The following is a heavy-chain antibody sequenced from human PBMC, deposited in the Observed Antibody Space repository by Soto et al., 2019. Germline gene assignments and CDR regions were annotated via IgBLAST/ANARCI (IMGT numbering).Heavy chain of an antibody. D-gene: IGHD4-17*01. V-gene: IGHV3-33*01. CDR2: IWYDGSNK. J-gene: IGHJ2*01. CDR1: GFTFSSYG. Sequence: QVQLVESGGCVVQPGRSLRLSCAASGFTFSSYGMHWVRHAPGKGLEWVAVIWYDGSNKYYAYSVQGRFTISRDDSKNTLYLQMNSLRAEDTAVYYCARGIYGYWPRGYFDLWGRGTLVTVSS. CDR3: ARGIYGYWPRGYFDL.